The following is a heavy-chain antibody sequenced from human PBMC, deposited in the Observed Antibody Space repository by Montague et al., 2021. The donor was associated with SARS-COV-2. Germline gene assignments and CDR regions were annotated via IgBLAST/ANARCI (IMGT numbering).Heavy chain of an antibody. V-gene: IGHV4-34*01. Sequence: SETLSLTCAVYGGSFSGYYWSWIRQPPGKGLEWIGEINHSGSTNYNPSLKSRVTISVDTSKNQFSLKLSSVTAADTAVYYCAARGSSCYFRGHAGAYWGQGTLVTVSS. CDR2: INHSGST. CDR3: AARGSSCYFRGHAGAY. D-gene: IGHD6-13*01. CDR1: GGSFSGYY. J-gene: IGHJ4*02.